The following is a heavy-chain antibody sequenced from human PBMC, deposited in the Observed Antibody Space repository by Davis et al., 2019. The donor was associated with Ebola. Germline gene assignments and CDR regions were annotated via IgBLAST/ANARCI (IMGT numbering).Heavy chain of an antibody. CDR2: ISWNSGSI. J-gene: IGHJ6*02. CDR3: AKEVVAAAGLYYYGMDV. V-gene: IGHV3-9*01. D-gene: IGHD6-13*01. CDR1: GFTFDDYA. Sequence: GGSLRLSCAASGFTFDDYAMHWVWQAPGKGLERVSGISWNSGSIGYADSVKGRFTISRDNAKNSLYLQMNSLRAEDTALYYCAKEVVAAAGLYYYGMDVWGQGTTVTVSS.